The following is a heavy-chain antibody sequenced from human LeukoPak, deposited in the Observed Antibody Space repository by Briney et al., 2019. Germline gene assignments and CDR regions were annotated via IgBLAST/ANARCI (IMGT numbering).Heavy chain of an antibody. CDR1: GGSISSYY. CDR2: IYYSGST. CDR3: ARDSDGDLDY. D-gene: IGHD5-24*01. Sequence: PSETLSLTCTVSGGSISSYYWSWIRQPAGKGLEWIGYIYYSGSTYYNPSLKSRVTISVDTSKNQFSLKLGSVTAADMAVYYCARDSDGDLDYWGQGTLVTVSS. J-gene: IGHJ4*02. V-gene: IGHV4-59*06.